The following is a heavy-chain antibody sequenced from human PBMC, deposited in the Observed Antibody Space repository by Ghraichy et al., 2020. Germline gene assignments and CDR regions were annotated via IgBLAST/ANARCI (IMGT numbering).Heavy chain of an antibody. D-gene: IGHD3-22*01. CDR3: ARGLTRLDSSAYGY. V-gene: IGHV3-72*01. CDR2: TRNKANSYTT. CDR1: GFTFSDHY. Sequence: GESLNISCAASGFTFSDHYMDWVRQAPGKGLEWVGRTRNKANSYTTEYAASVKGRFTISRDDSKNSLYLHMNSLKTEDTAVYYCARGLTRLDSSAYGYWGQGTLVTVSS. J-gene: IGHJ4*02.